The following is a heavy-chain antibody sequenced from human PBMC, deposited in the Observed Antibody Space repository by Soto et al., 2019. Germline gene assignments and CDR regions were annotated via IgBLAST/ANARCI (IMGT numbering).Heavy chain of an antibody. CDR3: ARYCSSTSCSQLYGMDV. J-gene: IGHJ6*02. Sequence: GESLKISCKGSGYSFTKYWIIWVRQVPGKGLEWMGRIDTSYSYSHYSPSFQGHVTISADKSISTAYLQWSSLKASDTAMYYCARYCSSTSCSQLYGMDVWGQGTTVTVSS. CDR2: IDTSYSYS. D-gene: IGHD2-2*01. CDR1: GYSFTKYW. V-gene: IGHV5-10-1*01.